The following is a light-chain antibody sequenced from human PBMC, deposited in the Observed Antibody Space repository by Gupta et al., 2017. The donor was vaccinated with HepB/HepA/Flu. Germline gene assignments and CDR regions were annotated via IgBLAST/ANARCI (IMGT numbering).Light chain of an antibody. J-gene: IGLJ3*02. CDR2: SNR. CDR3: ASWDDRLDGPV. Sequence: SMLTQPPSASGTPGQRVTISCFGSSSNVGSNTVNWYQHLPETAPKVLIYSNRARPSGVPYRFSGSKSGTSASLAISGLHSGDEADYYCASWDDRLDGPVLGGGTKVTVL. CDR1: SSNVGSNT. V-gene: IGLV1-44*01.